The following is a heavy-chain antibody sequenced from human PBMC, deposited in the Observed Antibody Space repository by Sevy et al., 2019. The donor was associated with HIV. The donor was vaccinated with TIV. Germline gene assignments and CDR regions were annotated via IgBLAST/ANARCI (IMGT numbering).Heavy chain of an antibody. V-gene: IGHV3-30-3*01. J-gene: IGHJ4*02. CDR3: AREAGYTTGWSPGNY. CDR1: GFTFNTHA. D-gene: IGHD2-8*02. Sequence: GGSLRLSCAASGFTFNTHAMHWARQAPGKGLEWVALISYHGTNTYYADSVKGRFTISRDNSKNTLNLQMNSLRTEDTAVYYCAREAGYTTGWSPGNYWGQGTLVTVSS. CDR2: ISYHGTNT.